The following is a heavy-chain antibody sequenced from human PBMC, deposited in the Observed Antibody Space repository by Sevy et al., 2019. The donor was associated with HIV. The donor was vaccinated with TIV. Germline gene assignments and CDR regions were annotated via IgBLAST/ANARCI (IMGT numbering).Heavy chain of an antibody. D-gene: IGHD6-19*01. V-gene: IGHV3-11*01. CDR2: ISGSGNTI. CDR3: ALNAVAGNRGYYNYYMDV. CDR1: GFISDYY. Sequence: GGSLRLSCTAAGFISDYYMSWIRQAPGKGLEWVAYISGSGNTIYYADSVKGRFTTTRNNAQNSRYLQMNSLGAEDTAVYYCALNAVAGNRGYYNYYMDVWGKGTTVTVSS. J-gene: IGHJ6*03.